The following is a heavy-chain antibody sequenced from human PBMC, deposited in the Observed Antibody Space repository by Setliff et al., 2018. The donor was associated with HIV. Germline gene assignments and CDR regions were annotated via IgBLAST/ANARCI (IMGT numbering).Heavy chain of an antibody. Sequence: PSETLSLTCVVSGDSIRNGGYSWTWIRQPPGKGLEWIGFIYHSGSSFYNPSLKSRVTISRDRSANQFSLKLTSVTAADMGVYYCARGRKKTLAVSGTRYFDFWGQGTLVTSPQ. CDR1: GDSIRNGGYS. D-gene: IGHD6-19*01. V-gene: IGHV4-30-2*01. CDR3: ARGRKKTLAVSGTRYFDF. J-gene: IGHJ4*02. CDR2: IYHSGSS.